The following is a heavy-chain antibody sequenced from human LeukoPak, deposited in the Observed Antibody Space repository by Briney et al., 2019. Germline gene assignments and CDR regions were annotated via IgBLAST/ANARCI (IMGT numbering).Heavy chain of an antibody. Sequence: SGPTLVKPSETLSLTGTVSGGSITNYYWSCIRQPPGKALEGIAYVYYSVRGNYNPSLKSRVTISVDTSKNLISLNTGFFNAANTAVYYCAATMVRGGHTHFDYWGQGTLVTVSS. J-gene: IGHJ4*02. D-gene: IGHD3-10*01. CDR2: VYYSVRG. CDR3: AATMVRGGHTHFDY. V-gene: IGHV4-59*12. CDR1: GGSITNYY.